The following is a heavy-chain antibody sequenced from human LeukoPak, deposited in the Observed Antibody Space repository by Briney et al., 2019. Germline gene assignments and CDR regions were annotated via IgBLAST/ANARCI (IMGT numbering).Heavy chain of an antibody. CDR1: GFTFTNAW. J-gene: IGHJ4*02. CDR3: ATYMVRGGDPRY. CDR2: IKTKSDGGIT. Sequence: GGSLRLSCAASGFTFTNAWMTWVRQAPGKGLEWVARIKTKSDGGITDYAAAVKGRFTISRDDSKNTPSLRMNSLKTEDTAMYYCATYMVRGGDPRYWGQGTLVTVSS. D-gene: IGHD3-10*01. V-gene: IGHV3-15*01.